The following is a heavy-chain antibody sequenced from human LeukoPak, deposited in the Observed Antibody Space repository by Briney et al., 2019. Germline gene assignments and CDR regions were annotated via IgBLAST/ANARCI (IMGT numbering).Heavy chain of an antibody. CDR3: ARVSCSGGSCYSFDY. CDR2: IYQSGST. V-gene: IGHV4-30-4*01. Sequence: PSETLSLTCTVSGGSISSGDYYWSWIRQPPGKGLEWIGYIYQSGSTYYNPSLKSRVTISVDTSKNQFSLKLSSVSAADTAVYYCARVSCSGGSCYSFDYWGQGTLVTVSS. D-gene: IGHD2-15*01. J-gene: IGHJ4*02. CDR1: GGSISSGDYY.